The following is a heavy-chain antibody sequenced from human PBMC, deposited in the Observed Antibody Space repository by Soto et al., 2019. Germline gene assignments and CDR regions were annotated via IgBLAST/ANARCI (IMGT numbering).Heavy chain of an antibody. V-gene: IGHV3-30*18. Sequence: GGSLRLSCAASGFTFSSYGMHWVRQAPGKGLEWVAVISYDGSNKYYADSVKGRFTISRDNSKNTLYLQMNSLRAEDTAVYYCAKGVEMATILNYWGQGTLVTVS. CDR1: GFTFSSYG. J-gene: IGHJ4*02. CDR3: AKGVEMATILNY. D-gene: IGHD5-12*01. CDR2: ISYDGSNK.